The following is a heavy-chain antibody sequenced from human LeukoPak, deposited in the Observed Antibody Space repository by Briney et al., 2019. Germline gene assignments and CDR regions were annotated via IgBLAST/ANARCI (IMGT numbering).Heavy chain of an antibody. J-gene: IGHJ6*02. CDR3: ARNFKRITMVRGVSPWDYYYGMDV. CDR2: IIPIFGTA. V-gene: IGHV1-69*13. CDR1: GGTFSSYA. D-gene: IGHD3-10*01. Sequence: GASVKVSCKASGGTFSSYAISWVRQAPGQGLEWTGGIIPIFGTANYAQKFQGRVTITADESTSTAYMELSSLRSEDTAVYYCARNFKRITMVRGVSPWDYYYGMDVWGQGTTVTVSS.